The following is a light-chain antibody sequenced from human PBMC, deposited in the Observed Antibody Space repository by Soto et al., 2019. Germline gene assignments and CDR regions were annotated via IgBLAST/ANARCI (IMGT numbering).Light chain of an antibody. CDR2: AAS. CDR3: QQYNTYVT. CDR1: QGISNY. Sequence: DVHMTQSTSAVSASVGDRVTITCGASQGISNYLAWFQQKPGKVPKRLIYAASSLEGWAPSRFGGSGSGTEFTLTISILQPDDFATYYCQQYNTYVTFGPGTKVDLK. V-gene: IGKV1-17*03. J-gene: IGKJ3*01.